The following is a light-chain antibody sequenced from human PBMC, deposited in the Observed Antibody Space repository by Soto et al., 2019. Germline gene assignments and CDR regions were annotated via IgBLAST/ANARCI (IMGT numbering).Light chain of an antibody. CDR1: QSISSY. Sequence: DIPMTQSPSSLSASVGDRVTITCRASQSISSYLNWYKQKPGKAPKLLIYAASSLQSGVPSRFSGSGSGTDFTLTISSLQPEDFATYYCQQSYSTPPFTFGPGTKVDI. CDR2: AAS. J-gene: IGKJ3*01. CDR3: QQSYSTPPFT. V-gene: IGKV1-39*01.